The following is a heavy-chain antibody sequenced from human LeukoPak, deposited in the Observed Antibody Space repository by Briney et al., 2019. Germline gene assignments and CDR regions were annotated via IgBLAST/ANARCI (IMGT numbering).Heavy chain of an antibody. V-gene: IGHV3-7*01. CDR3: ARVRGGVWGSYRYDY. J-gene: IGHJ4*02. Sequence: GGSLRLYCAASGFTFSSYWMSWDRQAPGKGLEWVANIKQDGSEKYYVDSVKGRFTISRDNAKNSLYLQMNSLRAEDTAVYYCARVRGGVWGSYRYDYWGQGTLVTVSS. D-gene: IGHD3-16*02. CDR1: GFTFSSYW. CDR2: IKQDGSEK.